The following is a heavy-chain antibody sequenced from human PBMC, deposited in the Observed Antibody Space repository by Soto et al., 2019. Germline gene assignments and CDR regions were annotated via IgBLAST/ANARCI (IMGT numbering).Heavy chain of an antibody. Sequence: QVQLQQWGAGLLKPAETLSLTCAVYGGSFSDYYWTWIRQAPGEGLEWIGEINPSGFTSYNPSLKSRLTMSVDPSRSQFSLNLSSVTAADTAVYYCARFPFDNSSWTNPRYFDTWGQGTLVTVSS. CDR1: GGSFSDYY. V-gene: IGHV4-34*01. D-gene: IGHD6-13*01. J-gene: IGHJ5*02. CDR3: ARFPFDNSSWTNPRYFDT. CDR2: INPSGFT.